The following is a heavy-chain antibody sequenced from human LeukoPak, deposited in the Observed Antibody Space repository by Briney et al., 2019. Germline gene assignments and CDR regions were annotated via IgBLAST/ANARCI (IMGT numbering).Heavy chain of an antibody. D-gene: IGHD2-15*01. Sequence: GRSLRLSCAASGFTVSNNYMSWVRQVPGKGPEWVSGILDNGDTNYADSVKGRFTISRDNSKNTLYLQMSSLRADDTAVYYCVGGRLFRGGFDSWGQGTLVTVS. CDR1: GFTVSNNY. CDR2: ILDNGDT. J-gene: IGHJ4*02. V-gene: IGHV3-53*01. CDR3: VGGRLFRGGFDS.